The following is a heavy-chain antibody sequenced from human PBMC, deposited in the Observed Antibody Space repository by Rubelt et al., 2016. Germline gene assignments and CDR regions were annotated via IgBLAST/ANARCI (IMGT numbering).Heavy chain of an antibody. J-gene: IGHJ5*02. CDR1: GDSVSSNTVV. D-gene: IGHD6-13*01. V-gene: IGHV6-1*01. Sequence: QVQLQQSGPGLVKPSQTLSLTCAISGDSVSSNTVVWHWIRRSPSRGLEWLGRTYYRSKWYYEYAVSVKSRISIDPDTSKNQFSPQLNSVTPDDTAVYYCARGIMAEAGPKPTFDPWGQGTLVTVSS. CDR2: TYYRSKWYY. CDR3: ARGIMAEAGPKPTFDP.